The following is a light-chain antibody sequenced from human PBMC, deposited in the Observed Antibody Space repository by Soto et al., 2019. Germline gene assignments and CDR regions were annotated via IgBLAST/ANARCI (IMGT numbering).Light chain of an antibody. V-gene: IGKV3-15*01. J-gene: IGKJ3*01. Sequence: EILMTQSPATLSVSPGDRATLSCRASQSVSNNLAWYQQRPGQAPRLLIYGASTRATGIPARFSGSGSGTEFTLTISSLQSEDSAVYYCHQYNSWPRGTFGPGTKVEIK. CDR1: QSVSNN. CDR2: GAS. CDR3: HQYNSWPRGT.